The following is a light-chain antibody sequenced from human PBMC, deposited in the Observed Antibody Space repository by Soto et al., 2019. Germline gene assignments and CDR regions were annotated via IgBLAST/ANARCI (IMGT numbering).Light chain of an antibody. Sequence: DLHVTQSAPTLSAAVGDIVIVTFRASQTISTWMAWYQQKPGKAPKRLVYDASTLQCGVASRFSGSGSETDFTLTISSLQPEDFATYSCQQSYSATWTFGQGTKVDIK. CDR2: DAS. CDR1: QTISTW. V-gene: IGKV1-39*01. J-gene: IGKJ1*01. CDR3: QQSYSATWT.